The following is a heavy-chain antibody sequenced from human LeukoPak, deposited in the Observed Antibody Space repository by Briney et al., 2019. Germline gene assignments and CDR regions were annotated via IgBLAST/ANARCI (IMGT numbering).Heavy chain of an antibody. Sequence: QPGGSLRLSCAASGFTFSSYWMSWVRQAPGKGLEWVGSISGSGGSTYSADAVKGRFTITRDNYKNTLYLQMNRLRAEDTAVYYSANEDWFDPWGQGTLVTVSS. CDR2: ISGSGGST. CDR1: GFTFSSYW. CDR3: ANEDWFDP. J-gene: IGHJ5*02. V-gene: IGHV3-23*01.